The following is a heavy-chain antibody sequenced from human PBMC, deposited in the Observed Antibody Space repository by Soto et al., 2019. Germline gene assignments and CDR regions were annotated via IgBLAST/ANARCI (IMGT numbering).Heavy chain of an antibody. D-gene: IGHD1-26*01. V-gene: IGHV1-2*02. CDR3: ERDLAKGAGSAGFDY. Sequence: ASVKVSCKASGYTFTVYYMHWVRQAPGQGLEWMGWINPKSGGTMYPQKFQGRVTMTWDTSISTAYMALTSLRSDDTAVYYCERDLAKGAGSAGFDYWGQGTLVIFSS. CDR2: INPKSGGT. CDR1: GYTFTVYY. J-gene: IGHJ4*02.